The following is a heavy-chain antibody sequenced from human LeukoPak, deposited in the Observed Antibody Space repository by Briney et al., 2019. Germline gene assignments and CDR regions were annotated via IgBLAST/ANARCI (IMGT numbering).Heavy chain of an antibody. Sequence: GGSLRLSCAASGFTFSTYDMHWVRQAIGKGLEWVSGIASAGDTFYSGSVKGRFTISRENAKKSSYLQMNSLRAGDTAVYYCARGAELGFDTWGQGTLVTVSS. CDR2: IASAGDT. CDR1: GFTFSTYD. V-gene: IGHV3-13*01. CDR3: ARGAELGFDT. D-gene: IGHD1-14*01. J-gene: IGHJ5*02.